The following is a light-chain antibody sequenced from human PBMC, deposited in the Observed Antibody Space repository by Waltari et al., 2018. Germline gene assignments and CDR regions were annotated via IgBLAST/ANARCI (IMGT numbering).Light chain of an antibody. CDR2: DVS. J-gene: IGLJ2*01. Sequence: QSALTQPASVSGSPGQSFTIFCAGISSDIGGYNYVSWYQEHPGQAPRVIIYDVSDRPSGVSNRFSGSKSGSSASLTISGLQPEDEAEYYCSSHASNAAGLFGGGTKLTVL. CDR3: SSHASNAAGL. CDR1: SSDIGGYNY. V-gene: IGLV2-14*01.